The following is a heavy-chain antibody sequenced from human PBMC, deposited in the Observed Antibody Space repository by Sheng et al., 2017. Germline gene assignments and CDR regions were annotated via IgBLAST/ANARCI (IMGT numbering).Heavy chain of an antibody. J-gene: IGHJ4*02. D-gene: IGHD6-13*01. CDR2: IRRSGDPT. Sequence: EVQLVESGGGLVKPGGSLRLSCAASGFTFSSYSMNWVRQAPGKGLEWVSNIRRSGDPTYYADSVKGRFTISRDNSKNMMYLQMNSLRAEDTAIYYCAKGVSASWYDYWGQGTLVTVSS. CDR1: GFTFSSYS. V-gene: IGHV3-23*04. CDR3: AKGVSASWYDY.